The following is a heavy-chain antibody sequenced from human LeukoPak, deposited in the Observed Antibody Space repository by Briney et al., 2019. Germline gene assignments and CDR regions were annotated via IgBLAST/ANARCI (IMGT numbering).Heavy chain of an antibody. CDR2: ISYDGSNK. J-gene: IGHJ4*02. CDR3: AKDLVVGATREFDY. Sequence: GGSLRLSCAASGFTFTNYWMHWVRQAPGKGLEWVAVISYDGSNKYYADSVKGRFTISRDNSKNTLYLQMNSLRAEDTAVYYCAKDLVVGATREFDYWGQGTLVTVSS. D-gene: IGHD1-26*01. CDR1: GFTFTNYW. V-gene: IGHV3-30*18.